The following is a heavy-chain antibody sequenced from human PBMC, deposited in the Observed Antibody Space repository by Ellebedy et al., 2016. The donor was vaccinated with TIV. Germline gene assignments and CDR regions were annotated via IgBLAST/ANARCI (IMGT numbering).Heavy chain of an antibody. CDR1: GYTFTGYY. V-gene: IGHV1-2*02. Sequence: ASVKVSXXASGYTFTGYYMHWVRQAPGQGLEWMGWINPNSGGTNYAQKFQGRVTMTRDTSISTAYMELRSLRSDDTAVYYCARGFTAAGLFDYWGQGTLVTVSS. CDR3: ARGFTAAGLFDY. J-gene: IGHJ4*02. CDR2: INPNSGGT. D-gene: IGHD6-13*01.